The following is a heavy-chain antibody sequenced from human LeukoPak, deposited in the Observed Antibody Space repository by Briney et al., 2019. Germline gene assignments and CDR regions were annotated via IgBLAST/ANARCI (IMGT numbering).Heavy chain of an antibody. J-gene: IGHJ4*02. Sequence: GGSLRLSCAASGFTFSNYVLIWVRQAPGRGLEWVSAITGSGGTTSYADSVKGRFTISRDNSRNTLYLQMSSLRAEDADVYYCAKDREVSAARVYDYWGQGTLVTVSS. CDR2: ITGSGGTT. V-gene: IGHV3-23*01. CDR3: AKDREVSAARVYDY. D-gene: IGHD2-2*01. CDR1: GFTFSNYV.